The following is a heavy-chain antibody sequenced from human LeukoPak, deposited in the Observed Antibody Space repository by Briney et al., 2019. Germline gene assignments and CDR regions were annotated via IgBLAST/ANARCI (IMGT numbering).Heavy chain of an antibody. CDR1: GGSISSYY. Sequence: PSETLSLTCTVSGGSISSYYWSWIRQPPGKGLEWIGYMYYSGSTNYNPSLKSRATISVDTSKNQFSLKLSSVTAADTAVYYCARDPRGYSYGYDYWGQGTLVTVSS. D-gene: IGHD5-18*01. J-gene: IGHJ4*02. CDR3: ARDPRGYSYGYDY. CDR2: MYYSGST. V-gene: IGHV4-59*01.